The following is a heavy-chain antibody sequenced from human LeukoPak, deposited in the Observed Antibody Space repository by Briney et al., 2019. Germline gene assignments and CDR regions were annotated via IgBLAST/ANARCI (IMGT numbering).Heavy chain of an antibody. CDR1: GFTFTGYP. Sequence: GGSLRLSCAASGFTFTGYPMHWVRQPPGKGLEWVAFIRYDGSNEYYADSVKGRFTISRDNSKNTLFLQMNSPRTEDTAVYYCAKDFYSGSSPWGQGTLVTVSS. CDR3: AKDFYSGSSP. CDR2: IRYDGSNE. J-gene: IGHJ5*02. V-gene: IGHV3-30*02. D-gene: IGHD1-26*01.